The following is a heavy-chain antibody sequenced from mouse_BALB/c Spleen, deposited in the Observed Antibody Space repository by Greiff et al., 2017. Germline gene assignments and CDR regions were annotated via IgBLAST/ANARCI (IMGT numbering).Heavy chain of an antibody. CDR3: ARDRGNAMDY. V-gene: IGHV7-3*02. Sequence: EVKLVESGGGLVQPGGSLRLSCATSGFTFTDYYMSWVRQPPGKALEWLGFIRNKANGYTTEYSASVKGRFTISRDNSQIILYLQMNTLRAEDSATYYCARDRGNAMDYWGQGTSVTVSS. CDR1: GFTFTDYY. J-gene: IGHJ4*01. CDR2: IRNKANGYTT.